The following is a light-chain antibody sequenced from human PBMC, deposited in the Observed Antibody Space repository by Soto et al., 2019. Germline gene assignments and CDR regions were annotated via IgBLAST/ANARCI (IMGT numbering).Light chain of an antibody. CDR2: KAS. CDR1: QSISSW. J-gene: IGKJ5*01. Sequence: MQMTQSPSTLSAKVAERVTITCRASQSISSWLAWYQQKPGKAPKLLIYKASSLESGVPSRFSGSGSGTEFTLTITRLEPEDIATYYCQQSYSTPRITFGQGTRLENK. CDR3: QQSYSTPRIT. V-gene: IGKV1-5*03.